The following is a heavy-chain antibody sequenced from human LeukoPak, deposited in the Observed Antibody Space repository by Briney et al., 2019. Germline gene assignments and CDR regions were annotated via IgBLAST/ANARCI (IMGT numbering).Heavy chain of an antibody. CDR1: GGTFSSYA. Sequence: SVKVSCKASGGTFSSYAISWVRQAPGQGLEWMGRIIPIFGTANYAQKFQGRVTITTDESTSTAYMELSSLRSEDTAVYYCARAGSSWPYYLDYWGQGTLVTVSS. J-gene: IGHJ4*02. V-gene: IGHV1-69*05. CDR3: ARAGSSWPYYLDY. D-gene: IGHD6-13*01. CDR2: IIPIFGTA.